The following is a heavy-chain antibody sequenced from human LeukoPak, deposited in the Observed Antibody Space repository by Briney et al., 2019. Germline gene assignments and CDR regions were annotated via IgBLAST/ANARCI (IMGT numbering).Heavy chain of an antibody. Sequence: PSETLSLTCTVSGYSISSGYYWGWIRQPPGKGLEWIGSIYHSGSTYYNPSLKSRVTISVDTSENQISLKLSSVTAADTAVYYRARHGPADSRSYPLDYWGQGTLVTVSS. CDR3: ARHGPADSRSYPLDY. CDR2: IYHSGST. V-gene: IGHV4-38-2*02. D-gene: IGHD3-10*01. CDR1: GYSISSGYY. J-gene: IGHJ4*02.